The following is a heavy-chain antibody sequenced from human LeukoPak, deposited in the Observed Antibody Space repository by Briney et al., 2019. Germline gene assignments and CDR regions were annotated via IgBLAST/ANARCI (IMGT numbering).Heavy chain of an antibody. CDR2: IGIRGDT. Sequence: GGSLRLSCAASGFTFIDYDMHCVRQVIGKGLEWVSAIGIRGDTHYSGSVKGRFTISRENAESSLYLQMNSLRAEDTAVYYCARGGIQVSGIDEFDYWGQGTLVTVSS. D-gene: IGHD6-19*01. V-gene: IGHV3-13*01. J-gene: IGHJ4*02. CDR1: GFTFIDYD. CDR3: ARGGIQVSGIDEFDY.